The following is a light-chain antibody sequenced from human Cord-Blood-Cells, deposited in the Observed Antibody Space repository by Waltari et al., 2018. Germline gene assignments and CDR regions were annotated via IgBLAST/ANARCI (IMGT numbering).Light chain of an antibody. V-gene: IGLV2-14*01. CDR2: DVS. CDR1: TSAVVGYNS. Sequence: QSSLTQPASVSWSPCLSITISSTATTSAVVGYNSVSWYQQHPGKAPKLMIYDVSNRPSGVSKRFSGSKSGNTASLTISGLQAEDEADYYCSSYTSSSTRVFGGGTKLTVL. CDR3: SSYTSSSTRV. J-gene: IGLJ3*02.